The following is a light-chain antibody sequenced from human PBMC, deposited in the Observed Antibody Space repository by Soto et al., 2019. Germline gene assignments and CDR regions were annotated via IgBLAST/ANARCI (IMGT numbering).Light chain of an antibody. CDR3: HQYNNWPPWT. CDR1: QSVGSN. CDR2: GAS. J-gene: IGKJ1*01. V-gene: IGKV3-15*01. Sequence: EIVMTQSPATLSVSPGERATLYCRASQSVGSNLAWYQQNPGQAPRLLIYGASTRATGIPAMFSGSGSGTEFTLTISSLQSEDFAVYYCHQYNNWPPWTFGQGTKVDIK.